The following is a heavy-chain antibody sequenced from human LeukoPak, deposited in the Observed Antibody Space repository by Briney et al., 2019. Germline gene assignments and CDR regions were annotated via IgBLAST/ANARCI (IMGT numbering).Heavy chain of an antibody. CDR2: IYHSGST. D-gene: IGHD4-17*01. CDR3: ARGPFTYDYGDYGAFDY. Sequence: PSQTLSLTCTVSGGSISSGGYYWSWIRQHPGKGLEWIGYIYHSGSTYYNPSLKSRVTISVDRSKNQFSLKLSSVTAADTAVYYCARGPFTYDYGDYGAFDYWGQGTLVTVSS. CDR1: GGSISSGGYY. J-gene: IGHJ4*02. V-gene: IGHV4-30-2*01.